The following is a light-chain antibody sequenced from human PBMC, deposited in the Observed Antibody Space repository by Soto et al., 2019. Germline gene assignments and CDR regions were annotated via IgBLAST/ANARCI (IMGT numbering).Light chain of an antibody. Sequence: EIVLTQSPGTLSVSPGERATLSCRASQTISSNYLAWYQQKPGQAPSLLIYGTSSRATGIPDRFSGSGSGTDFILTISRLEPEDAAICSCQQYGSGTFGQGTKVEIK. CDR1: QTISSNY. CDR2: GTS. J-gene: IGKJ1*01. V-gene: IGKV3-20*01. CDR3: QQYGSGT.